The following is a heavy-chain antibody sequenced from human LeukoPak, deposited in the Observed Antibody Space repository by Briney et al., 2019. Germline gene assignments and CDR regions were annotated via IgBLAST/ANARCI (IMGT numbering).Heavy chain of an antibody. V-gene: IGHV5-51*01. J-gene: IGHJ1*01. CDR2: IYPGDSDT. CDR3: ARLWGSYYDILTGYSYFQN. D-gene: IGHD3-9*01. CDR1: GYSFTSDW. Sequence: GESLKVSCKGFGYSFTSDWVGWVRQMHGKGLEWMVIIYPGDSDTRYSPSFQGQGQVTISADKSINTAYVQWSSLKASDTAIYYCARLWGSYYDILTGYSYFQNWGQGTLVTVSS.